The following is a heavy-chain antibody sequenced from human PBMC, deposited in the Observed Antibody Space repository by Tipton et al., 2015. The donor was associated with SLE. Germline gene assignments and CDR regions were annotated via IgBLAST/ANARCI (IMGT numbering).Heavy chain of an antibody. J-gene: IGHJ6*03. V-gene: IGHV4-59*01. CDR1: GGSISGYY. D-gene: IGHD1-1*01. Sequence: TLSLTCTVSGGSISGYYWTWIRQPPGKGLQWIEYIYYSGSTNYNPSLKSRVTISVDTSKNQFSLKLSSVTAADTAAYYCARMGWNDLIYYYYYMDVWGKGTTVTVSS. CDR3: ARMGWNDLIYYYYYMDV. CDR2: IYYSGST.